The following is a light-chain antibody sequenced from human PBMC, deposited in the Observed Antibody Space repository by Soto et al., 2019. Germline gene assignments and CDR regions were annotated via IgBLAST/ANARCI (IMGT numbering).Light chain of an antibody. CDR1: SSDVGAYNY. V-gene: IGLV2-11*01. J-gene: IGLJ3*02. CDR2: DVS. Sequence: QSALPQPRSVSGSPGQSVTISCTGTSSDVGAYNYVSWYQHHPGKAPKVRIYDVSERPSGVPDRFSGSKSDNKASLTISGLQAEDEADYYCCSYAGSYSWVFGGGTKLTVL. CDR3: CSYAGSYSWV.